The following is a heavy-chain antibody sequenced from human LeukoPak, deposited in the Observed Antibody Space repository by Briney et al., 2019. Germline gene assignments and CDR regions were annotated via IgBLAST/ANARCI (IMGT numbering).Heavy chain of an antibody. V-gene: IGHV1-69*04. Sequence: SVKVSCKASGGTFSSYAISWVRQAPGQGLEWMGRIIPIFGIANYAQKFQGRVTITADKSTSTAYMELSSMRSEDTAVYYCARGTMVRIDYWGQGTLVTVSS. D-gene: IGHD3-10*01. CDR1: GGTFSSYA. CDR2: IIPIFGIA. J-gene: IGHJ4*02. CDR3: ARGTMVRIDY.